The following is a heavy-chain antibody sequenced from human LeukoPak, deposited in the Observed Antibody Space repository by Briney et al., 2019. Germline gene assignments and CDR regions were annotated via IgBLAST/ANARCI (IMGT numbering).Heavy chain of an antibody. J-gene: IGHJ3*02. V-gene: IGHV3-66*01. Sequence: GGSLRLSCAASEFTVSSNYMSWVRQAPGKGLEWVSVIYSGGSTYYADSVKGRFTISRDNSKNTLYLQMNSLRAEDTAVYYCARGGTSYPLDIWGQGTMVTVSS. CDR1: EFTVSSNY. CDR2: IYSGGST. D-gene: IGHD2-2*01. CDR3: ARGGTSYPLDI.